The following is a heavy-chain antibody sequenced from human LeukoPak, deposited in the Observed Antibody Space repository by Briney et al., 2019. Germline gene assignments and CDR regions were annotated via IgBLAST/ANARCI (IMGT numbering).Heavy chain of an antibody. V-gene: IGHV1-2*02. Sequence: ASVKVSCKASGYTFTSYAMNWVRQAPGQGLEWMGWINPNSGGTDYAQKFQGRVTMTRDTSTSTAYMELGRLTSDDTAVYYCARDPRIAATGDDNWFDPWGQGTLVTVSS. D-gene: IGHD6-13*01. CDR2: INPNSGGT. CDR3: ARDPRIAATGDDNWFDP. J-gene: IGHJ5*02. CDR1: GYTFTSYA.